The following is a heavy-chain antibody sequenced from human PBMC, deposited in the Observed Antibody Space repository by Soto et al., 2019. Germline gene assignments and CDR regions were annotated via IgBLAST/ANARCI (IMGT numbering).Heavy chain of an antibody. CDR3: ARESVVVTVNYYYYGMDV. V-gene: IGHV1-2*04. CDR1: GYTFTGYY. Sequence: ASVKVSCKASGYTFTGYYMHWVRQAPGQGLEWMGWINPNSGGTNYAQKFQGWVTMTRDTSISTAYMELSRLRSDDTAVYYRARESVVVTVNYYYYGMDVWGQGTTVTVSS. CDR2: INPNSGGT. D-gene: IGHD2-21*02. J-gene: IGHJ6*02.